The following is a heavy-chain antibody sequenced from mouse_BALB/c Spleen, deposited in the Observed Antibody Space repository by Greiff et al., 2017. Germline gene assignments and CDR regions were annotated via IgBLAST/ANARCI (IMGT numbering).Heavy chain of an antibody. V-gene: IGHV1-7*01. CDR1: GYTFTSYW. CDR2: INPSTGYT. CDR3: ARSEYGNYYFDY. J-gene: IGHJ2*01. Sequence: QVQLQQSGAELAKPGASVKMSCKASGYTFTSYWMHWVKQRPGQGLEWIGYINPSTGYTEYNQKFKDKATLTADKSSSTAYMQLSSLTSEDSAVYYCARSEYGNYYFDYWGQGTTLTVSS. D-gene: IGHD2-10*02.